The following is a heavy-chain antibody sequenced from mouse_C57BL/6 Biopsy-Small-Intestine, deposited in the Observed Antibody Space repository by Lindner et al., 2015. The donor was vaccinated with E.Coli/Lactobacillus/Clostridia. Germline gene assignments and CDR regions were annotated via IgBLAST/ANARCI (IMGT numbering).Heavy chain of an antibody. CDR2: IYPGSGNT. V-gene: IGHV1-84*01. J-gene: IGHJ1*03. CDR3: ARGLLRWYFDV. CDR1: GYTFTDYY. D-gene: IGHD1-1*01. Sequence: VQLQESGAELVKPGASVKISCKASGYTFTDYYINWVKQRPGQGLEWIGWIYPGSGNTKYNEKFKAKATLTVDKSSSTAYMQLKSLKSEDSAVYYCARGLLRWYFDVWGTGTTVTVSS.